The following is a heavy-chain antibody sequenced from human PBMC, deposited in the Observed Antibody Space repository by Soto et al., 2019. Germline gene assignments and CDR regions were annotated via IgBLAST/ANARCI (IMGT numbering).Heavy chain of an antibody. Sequence: PWESMKISCKGSGYSFTSYWIGWVRQMPGKGLEWMGIIYPGDSDTRYSPSFQGQVTISADKSISTAYLQWSSLKASDTAMYYCARHYYDFWSGYSQVNYYYYMDVWGKGTTVTVSS. V-gene: IGHV5-51*01. D-gene: IGHD3-3*01. CDR3: ARHYYDFWSGYSQVNYYYYMDV. CDR2: IYPGDSDT. CDR1: GYSFTSYW. J-gene: IGHJ6*03.